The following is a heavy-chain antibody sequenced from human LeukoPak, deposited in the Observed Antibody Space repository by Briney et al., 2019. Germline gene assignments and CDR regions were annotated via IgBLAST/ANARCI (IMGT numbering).Heavy chain of an antibody. D-gene: IGHD3-22*01. CDR2: ISAYNGNT. CDR1: GYTFTSYG. V-gene: IGHV1-18*01. CDR3: ARDLKPGYCDSSGKLNYFDY. Sequence: ASVKVSCKASGYTFTSYGISWVRQAPGQGLEWMGWISAYNGNTNYAQKLQGRVTMTTDTSTSTAYMELRSLRSDDTAVYYCARDLKPGYCDSSGKLNYFDYWGQGTLVTVSS. J-gene: IGHJ4*02.